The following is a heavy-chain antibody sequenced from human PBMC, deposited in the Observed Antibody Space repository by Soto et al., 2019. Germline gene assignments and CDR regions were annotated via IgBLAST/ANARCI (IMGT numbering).Heavy chain of an antibody. Sequence: QVRLIQSGTEVKKPGASVKVSCSLSGSALTELSLHWVRQAPGKELEWMGCSDREDGETFYAQKFEGRLTITDDTSTNTAYMELRSLGSEDTAVYYCTRGNWFDPWGQGTLVAVSS. CDR3: TRGNWFDP. J-gene: IGHJ5*02. CDR1: GSALTELS. V-gene: IGHV1-24*01. CDR2: SDREDGET.